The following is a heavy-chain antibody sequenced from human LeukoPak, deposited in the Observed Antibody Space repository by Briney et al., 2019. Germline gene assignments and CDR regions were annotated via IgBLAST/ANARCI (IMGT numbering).Heavy chain of an antibody. CDR2: IYHDGTA. D-gene: IGHD1-26*01. J-gene: IGHJ3*01. Sequence: SGTLSLTCAVSGDSFITSTWWYWVRQVPGKGLEWLGEIYHDGTANRNPSLKSRVPISLDRTKKQFSLIMTSVTPANTAIYYCARGHNADRYKSTIDVWGQGTMVTVSS. CDR1: GDSFITSTW. CDR3: ARGHNADRYKSTIDV. V-gene: IGHV4-4*02.